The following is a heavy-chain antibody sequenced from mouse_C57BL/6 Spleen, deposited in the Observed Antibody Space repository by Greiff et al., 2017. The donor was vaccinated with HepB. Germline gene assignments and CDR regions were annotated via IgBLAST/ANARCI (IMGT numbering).Heavy chain of an antibody. Sequence: QVQLQQPGAELVKPGASVKLSCKASGYTFTSYWMHWVKQRPGQGLEWIGMIHPNSGSTNYNEKFKSKATLTVDKSSSTAYMQLSSLTSEDSAVYYCARTGVGDYFDYWGQGTTLTVSS. D-gene: IGHD1-1*02. CDR3: ARTGVGDYFDY. CDR2: IHPNSGST. CDR1: GYTFTSYW. V-gene: IGHV1-64*01. J-gene: IGHJ2*01.